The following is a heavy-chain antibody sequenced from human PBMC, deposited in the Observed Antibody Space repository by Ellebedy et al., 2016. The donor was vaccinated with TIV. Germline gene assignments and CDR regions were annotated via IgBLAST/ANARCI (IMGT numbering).Heavy chain of an antibody. J-gene: IGHJ4*02. D-gene: IGHD5-12*01. CDR3: VRAPRGQYYFDY. V-gene: IGHV3-33*08. CDR1: GFTISSSW. Sequence: GGSLRLXXAASGFTISSSWMSWVRQAPGKGLEWAAVIWYDGSNKYYADSVKGRFTISRDNSKNTLYLEMNSLRAEDTAVYYCVRAPRGQYYFDYWGQGTLVTVSS. CDR2: IWYDGSNK.